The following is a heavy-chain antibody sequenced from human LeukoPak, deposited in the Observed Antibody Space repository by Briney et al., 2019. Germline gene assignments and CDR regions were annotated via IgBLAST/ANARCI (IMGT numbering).Heavy chain of an antibody. CDR3: AKDGYYGSGSELDP. D-gene: IGHD3-10*01. J-gene: IGHJ5*02. Sequence: GGSLRLSCAASGFTFSSYWMSWVRQAPGKGLEWVANIKQDGSEKYYVDSVKGRFTISRDNAKNSLYLQMNSLRAEDTALYYCAKDGYYGSGSELDPWGQGTLVTVSS. CDR1: GFTFSSYW. V-gene: IGHV3-7*03. CDR2: IKQDGSEK.